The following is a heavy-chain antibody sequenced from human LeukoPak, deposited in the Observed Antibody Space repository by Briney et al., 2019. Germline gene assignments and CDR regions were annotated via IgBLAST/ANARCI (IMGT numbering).Heavy chain of an antibody. J-gene: IGHJ4*02. CDR3: ATTGLRIF. V-gene: IGHV4-39*01. Sequence: SETLSLTCTVSGGSISSSSYYWGWIRQPPGKGLEWIGSIYYSGSTYYNPSLKSRVTISVDTSKNQFSLKLSSVTAADTAVYYCATTGLRIFWGQGTLVTVSS. CDR1: GGSISSSSYY. CDR2: IYYSGST. D-gene: IGHD4-17*01.